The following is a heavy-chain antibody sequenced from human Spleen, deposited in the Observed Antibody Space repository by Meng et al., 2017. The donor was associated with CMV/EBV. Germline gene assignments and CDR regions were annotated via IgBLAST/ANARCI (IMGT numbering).Heavy chain of an antibody. CDR2: INPSGGST. CDR3: ARYYDFWSGPNAMDV. V-gene: IGHV1-46*01. D-gene: IGHD3-3*01. CDR1: GYTFTAHY. J-gene: IGHJ6*02. Sequence: ASVKVSCKASGYTFTAHYFHWVRQAPGQGLEWMGIINPSGGSTTYAQKFQGRVTMTRDTSTSTVYMELSSLRSEDTAVYYCARYYDFWSGPNAMDVWGQGTTVTVSS.